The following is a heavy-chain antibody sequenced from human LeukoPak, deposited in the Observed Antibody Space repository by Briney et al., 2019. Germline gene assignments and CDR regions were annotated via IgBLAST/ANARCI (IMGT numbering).Heavy chain of an antibody. CDR1: GGSFSGYY. Sequence: PSETLSLTCAVYGGSFSGYYWSWIRQPPGKGLEWIGEINHSGSTNYNPSLKSRVTISVDTSKNQFSLKLSSVTAADTAVYYCATESSYDFWSGYFSYWGQGTLVTVSS. D-gene: IGHD3-3*01. CDR3: ATESSYDFWSGYFSY. V-gene: IGHV4-34*01. J-gene: IGHJ4*02. CDR2: INHSGST.